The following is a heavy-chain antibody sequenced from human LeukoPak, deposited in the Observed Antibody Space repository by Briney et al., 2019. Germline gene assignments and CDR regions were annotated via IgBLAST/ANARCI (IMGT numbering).Heavy chain of an antibody. Sequence: GASVKVSCKASGYTFTGYYMHWVRQAPGQGLEGMGWINPNSGGTNYAQKFQGRVTMTRDTSISTAYMELSRLRSDDTAVYYCARVSRGGMGYYYYYYMDVWGKGTTVTVSS. CDR2: INPNSGGT. V-gene: IGHV1-2*02. CDR1: GYTFTGYY. D-gene: IGHD2-15*01. CDR3: ARVSRGGMGYYYYYYMDV. J-gene: IGHJ6*03.